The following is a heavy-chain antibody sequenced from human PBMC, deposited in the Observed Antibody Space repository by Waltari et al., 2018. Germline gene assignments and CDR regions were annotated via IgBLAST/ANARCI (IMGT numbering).Heavy chain of an antibody. Sequence: EVQLVESGGGLIQPGGSLRLSCAASGFTVSSNYMSWVRQAPGKGLEWVSVIYSGGSTYYADSVKGRFTISRDNSKNTLYLQMNSLRAEDTAVYYCARDKAAAGTVRWYFDLWGRGTLVTVSS. V-gene: IGHV3-53*01. D-gene: IGHD6-13*01. J-gene: IGHJ2*01. CDR3: ARDKAAAGTVRWYFDL. CDR1: GFTVSSNY. CDR2: IYSGGST.